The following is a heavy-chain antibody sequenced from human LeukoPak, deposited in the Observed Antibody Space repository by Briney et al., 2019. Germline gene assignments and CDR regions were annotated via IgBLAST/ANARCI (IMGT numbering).Heavy chain of an antibody. J-gene: IGHJ4*02. CDR2: INHSGST. V-gene: IGHV4-34*01. Sequence: SETLSLTCAVYGGSFSGYYWSWIRQPPGKGLEWIGEINHSGSTNYNPSLKSRVTISVNTSKNQFSLKLSSVTAADTAVYYCASRAERYYYDSSGYYGYWGQGTLVTVSS. D-gene: IGHD3-22*01. CDR3: ASRAERYYYDSSGYYGY. CDR1: GGSFSGYY.